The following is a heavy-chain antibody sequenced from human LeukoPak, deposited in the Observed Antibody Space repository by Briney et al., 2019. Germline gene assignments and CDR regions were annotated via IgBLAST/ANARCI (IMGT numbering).Heavy chain of an antibody. J-gene: IGHJ1*01. D-gene: IGHD3-22*01. CDR2: LSFRGANE. Sequence: HSGKSLRLSCTASGFNFSAYGMHWVRQVPGKGLDWVAALSFRGANEYYADSVKGRITISRDNSNNTLYLQMNNVRPEDTAVYYCAKGRRGSSYVHYFDTWGRGTLVTVSS. V-gene: IGHV3-30*18. CDR1: GFNFSAYG. CDR3: AKGRRGSSYVHYFDT.